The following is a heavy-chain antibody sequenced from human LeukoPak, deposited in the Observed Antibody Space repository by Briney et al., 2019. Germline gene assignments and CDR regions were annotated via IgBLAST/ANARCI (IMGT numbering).Heavy chain of an antibody. J-gene: IGHJ4*02. V-gene: IGHV4-34*01. Sequence: PSETLSLTCAVYGGSFSGYYWSWIRQPPGKGLEWIGEINHSGSTNYNPSLKSRVTISVDKSKNQFSLRLSSVTAADTAVYYCARHHVAAIGYWGQGTLVTVSS. CDR2: INHSGST. CDR3: ARHHVAAIGY. CDR1: GGSFSGYY. D-gene: IGHD1-26*01.